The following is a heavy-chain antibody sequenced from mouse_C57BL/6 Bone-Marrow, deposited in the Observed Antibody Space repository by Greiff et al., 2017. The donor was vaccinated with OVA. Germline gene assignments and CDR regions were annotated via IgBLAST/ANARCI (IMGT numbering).Heavy chain of an antibody. Sequence: QVTLKVSGPGILQPSQTLSLTCSFSGFSLSTFGMGVGWIRQPSGKGLEWLAHIWWDDDKYYNPALKSRLTISKDTSKNQVFLKIVNVDTADTATYYCARIHYDYGGYFDVWGTGTTVTVSS. CDR1: GFSLSTFGMG. V-gene: IGHV8-8*01. D-gene: IGHD2-4*01. CDR3: ARIHYDYGGYFDV. J-gene: IGHJ1*03. CDR2: IWWDDDK.